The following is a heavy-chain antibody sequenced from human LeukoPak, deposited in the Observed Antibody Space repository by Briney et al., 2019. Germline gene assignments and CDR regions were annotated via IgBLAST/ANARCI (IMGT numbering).Heavy chain of an antibody. CDR1: GFTFSNYA. Sequence: GGSLRLSCAASGFTFSNYAMIWVRQAPGRGREGVLAIGGGPTFYADSVKGRFTISRDDSKNTVYLPMNSLRADDTAVYYCAKDSTAYNGVYDAFDLWGQGTMVTVSS. CDR2: IGGGPT. J-gene: IGHJ3*01. D-gene: IGHD1-1*01. V-gene: IGHV3-23*01. CDR3: AKDSTAYNGVYDAFDL.